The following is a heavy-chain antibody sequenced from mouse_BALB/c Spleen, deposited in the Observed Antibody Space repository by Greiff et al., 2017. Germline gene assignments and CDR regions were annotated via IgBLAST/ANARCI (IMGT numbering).Heavy chain of an antibody. CDR1: GFNIKDYY. CDR2: IDPENGNT. D-gene: IGHD1-2*01. V-gene: IGHV14-1*02. CDR3: ARSTTATYYAMDY. Sequence: VQLKESGAELVRPGALVKLSCKASGFNIKDYYMHWVKQRPEQGLEWIGWIDPENGNTIYDPKFQGKASITADTSSNTAYLQLSSLTSEDTAVYYCARSTTATYYAMDYWGQGTSVTVSS. J-gene: IGHJ4*01.